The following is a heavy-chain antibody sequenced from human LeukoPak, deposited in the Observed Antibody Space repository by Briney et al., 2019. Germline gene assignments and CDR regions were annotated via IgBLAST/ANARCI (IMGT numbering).Heavy chain of an antibody. D-gene: IGHD3-22*01. CDR3: ARTMIVVVIDI. V-gene: IGHV3-21*01. CDR1: GFTFSSYS. J-gene: IGHJ3*02. Sequence: GGSLRLSCAASGFTFSSYSMNWVRQAPGKGLEWASSISSSSSYIYYADSVKGRFTISRDNAKNSLYLQMNSLRAEDTAVYYCARTMIVVVIDIWGQGTMVTVSS. CDR2: ISSSSSYI.